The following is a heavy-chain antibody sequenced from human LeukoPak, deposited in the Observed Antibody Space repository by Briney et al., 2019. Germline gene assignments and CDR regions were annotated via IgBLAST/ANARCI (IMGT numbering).Heavy chain of an antibody. CDR3: ATDLTHVWVGATAASY. J-gene: IGHJ4*02. D-gene: IGHD1-26*01. Sequence: GASVKVSCKVSGYTLTELSMHWVRQAPGKGLEWMGGLDPEDGETIYAQKFQGRVTMTEDTSTDTAYMELSSLRSEDTAVYYCATDLTHVWVGATAASYWGQGTLVTVSS. V-gene: IGHV1-24*01. CDR2: LDPEDGET. CDR1: GYTLTELS.